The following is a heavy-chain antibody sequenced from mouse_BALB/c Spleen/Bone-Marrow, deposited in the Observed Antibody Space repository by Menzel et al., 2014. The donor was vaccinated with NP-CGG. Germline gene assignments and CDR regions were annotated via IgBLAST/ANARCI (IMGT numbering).Heavy chain of an antibody. D-gene: IGHD4-1*01. CDR3: ARELGRGFAY. V-gene: IGHV1-54*01. J-gene: IGHJ3*01. CDR2: INPGSGGI. Sequence: VQLQQSGVELVRPGTSVKVSCKASGYAFTNYWIEWVKQRPGQGLEWIGVINPGSGGINYNEKFKGKATPTADKSSNTAYMQLSSLTSDDSAVYFCARELGRGFAYWGQGTLVTVSA. CDR1: GYAFTNYW.